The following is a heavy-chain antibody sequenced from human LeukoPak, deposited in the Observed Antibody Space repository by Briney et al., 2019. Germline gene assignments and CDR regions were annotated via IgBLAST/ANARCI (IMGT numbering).Heavy chain of an antibody. J-gene: IGHJ4*02. D-gene: IGHD3-16*02. CDR1: GFTFSSYS. V-gene: IGHV3-21*01. Sequence: GGSLRLSGAASGFTFSSYSMNWVRQAPGKGLEWVSSISSSSSYIYYADSVKGRFTISRDNAKNSLYLQMNSLRAEDTAVYYCAREARDYDYVWGSYRYTDLIDYWGQGTLVTVSS. CDR2: ISSSSSYI. CDR3: AREARDYDYVWGSYRYTDLIDY.